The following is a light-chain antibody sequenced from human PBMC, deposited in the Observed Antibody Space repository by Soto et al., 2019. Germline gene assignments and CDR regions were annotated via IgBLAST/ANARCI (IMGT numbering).Light chain of an antibody. CDR2: GGS. V-gene: IGKV3D-15*01. J-gene: IGKJ3*01. Sequence: IVMTQSPATLSVSPGERTTLSCRASQSVSSNIVWYQQKPGQAPRLLIYGGSTRATGIPARFSGSGSGTEFTLTLSSLQSEDFAIYYCQHYDYWPPLFTFGPGTKVDI. CDR1: QSVSSN. CDR3: QHYDYWPPLFT.